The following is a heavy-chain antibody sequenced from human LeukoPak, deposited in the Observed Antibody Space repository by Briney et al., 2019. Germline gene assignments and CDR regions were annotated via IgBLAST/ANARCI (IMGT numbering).Heavy chain of an antibody. V-gene: IGHV1-18*01. J-gene: IGHJ4*02. CDR3: ATTPGY. CDR2: ISVNNGNT. Sequence: ASVKVSCKASGYTFTNYGVTWVRQAPGQGLEWMGWISVNNGNTNYARKLQGRVSMTTDTSTSTAYMELRSLKSDDTAVYYCATTPGYWGQGTLVTVSS. D-gene: IGHD1/OR15-1a*01. CDR1: GYTFTNYG.